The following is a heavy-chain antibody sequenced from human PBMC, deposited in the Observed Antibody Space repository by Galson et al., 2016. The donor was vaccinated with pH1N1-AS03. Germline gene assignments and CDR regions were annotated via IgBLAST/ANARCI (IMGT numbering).Heavy chain of an antibody. J-gene: IGHJ4*02. V-gene: IGHV3-23*01. CDR3: AKRGGLPSEGMTYFDS. CDR2: ISGSGTST. Sequence: SLRLSCAASGFTFSIYAMSWVRQAPGKGLEWVSTISGSGTSTYYADSVRGRFAISRDNSENTLYLQMNSLRAEDTAVYYCAKRGGLPSEGMTYFDSWGQGTLVPVSS. CDR1: GFTFSIYA. D-gene: IGHD2-2*01.